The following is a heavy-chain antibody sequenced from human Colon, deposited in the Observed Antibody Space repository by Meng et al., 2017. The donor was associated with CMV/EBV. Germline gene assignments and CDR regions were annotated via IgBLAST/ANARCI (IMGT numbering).Heavy chain of an antibody. J-gene: IGHJ4*02. Sequence: GESLKISCTASGFTFSDYGMHWVRQTPGTGLEWVTYIRHVASDKYYADSVKGRFTISRDNSKNTVYLQMNSLRPDDTAVYYCTTDRVGAMFYTNPFDYWGQGTLVTVSS. V-gene: IGHV3-30*02. CDR3: TTDRVGAMFYTNPFDY. D-gene: IGHD1-26*01. CDR2: IRHVASDK. CDR1: GFTFSDYG.